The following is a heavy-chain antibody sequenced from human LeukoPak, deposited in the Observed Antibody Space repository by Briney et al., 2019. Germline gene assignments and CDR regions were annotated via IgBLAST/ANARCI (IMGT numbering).Heavy chain of an antibody. V-gene: IGHV4-4*07. Sequence: PSETLSLTCTVSGGSISSYYWSWIRQPAGKGLEWIGRIYTSGSTNYNPSLKSRVTMSVDTSKNQFSLKLSSVTAADTAAYYCARDLCSSTSCYDQDAFDIWGQGTMVTVSS. CDR2: IYTSGST. CDR1: GGSISSYY. CDR3: ARDLCSSTSCYDQDAFDI. D-gene: IGHD2-2*01. J-gene: IGHJ3*02.